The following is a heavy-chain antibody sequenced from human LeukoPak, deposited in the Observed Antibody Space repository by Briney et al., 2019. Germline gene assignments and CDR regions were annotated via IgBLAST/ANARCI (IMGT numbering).Heavy chain of an antibody. Sequence: PSETLSLTCTVSGGSISGSSNYWGWIRQPPGKGLQWIGSIYYSGSIYYNPSLKSRVTISGDTSKNQVSLKLNSVTAADTAVYYCARDDTLDYYDSSGLSIWGQGTLVTVSS. CDR3: ARDDTLDYYDSSGLSI. CDR2: IYYSGSI. J-gene: IGHJ4*02. D-gene: IGHD3-22*01. CDR1: GGSISGSSNY. V-gene: IGHV4-39*07.